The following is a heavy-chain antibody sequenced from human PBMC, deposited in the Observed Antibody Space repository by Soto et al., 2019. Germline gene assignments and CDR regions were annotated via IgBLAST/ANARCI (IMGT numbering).Heavy chain of an antibody. D-gene: IGHD6-19*01. V-gene: IGHV1-8*01. Sequence: ASVKVSCKASGYTFTSYDINWVRQATGQGLEWMGWMNPNSGNTGYAQKFQGRVTMTRNTSISTAYMELSSLRPEDTAVYYCAIGIKSYSSGWIYLRSTYYYYYYMDVWGKGTTVTVSS. CDR3: AIGIKSYSSGWIYLRSTYYYYYYMDV. J-gene: IGHJ6*03. CDR2: MNPNSGNT. CDR1: GYTFTSYD.